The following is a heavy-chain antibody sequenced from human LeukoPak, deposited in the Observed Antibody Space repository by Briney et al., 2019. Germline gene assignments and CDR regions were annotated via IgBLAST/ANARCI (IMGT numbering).Heavy chain of an antibody. Sequence: SETLSLTCTVSGGSISSYYWSWIRQPPGKGLEWIGYIYYSGSTNYNPSLKSRVTISVDTSKNQFSLKLSSVTAADTAVYYCARGSGGGLYWGQGTLVTVSS. CDR1: GGSISSYY. J-gene: IGHJ4*02. CDR2: IYYSGST. V-gene: IGHV4-59*01. CDR3: ARGSGGGLY. D-gene: IGHD6-19*01.